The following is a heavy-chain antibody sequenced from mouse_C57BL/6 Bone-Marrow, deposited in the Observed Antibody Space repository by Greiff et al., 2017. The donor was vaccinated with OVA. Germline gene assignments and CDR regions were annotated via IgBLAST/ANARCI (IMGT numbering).Heavy chain of an antibody. CDR3: ARRNYVYWYFDV. Sequence: EVKLMESGGGLVKPGGSLKLSCAASGFTFSDYGMHWVRQAPEKGLEWVAYISSGSSTIYYADTVKGRFTISRDNAKNTLFLQMTSLRSEDTAMYYCARRNYVYWYFDVWGTGTTVTVSS. V-gene: IGHV5-17*01. D-gene: IGHD2-1*01. J-gene: IGHJ1*03. CDR2: ISSGSSTI. CDR1: GFTFSDYG.